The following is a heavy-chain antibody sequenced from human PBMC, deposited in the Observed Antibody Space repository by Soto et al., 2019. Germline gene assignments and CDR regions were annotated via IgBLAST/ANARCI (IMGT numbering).Heavy chain of an antibody. D-gene: IGHD6-19*01. CDR2: IWYDGSNK. CDR3: ARGLDERYTSCWYGSFDY. CDR1: GFTFSSYG. Sequence: GGSLRLSCAASGFTFSSYGMHWVRQAPGKGLEWVAVIWYDGSNKYYADSVKGRFTISRDNSKNTLYLQMNSLRAEDTAVYYCARGLDERYTSCWYGSFDYWGQGTLVTVSS. V-gene: IGHV3-33*01. J-gene: IGHJ4*02.